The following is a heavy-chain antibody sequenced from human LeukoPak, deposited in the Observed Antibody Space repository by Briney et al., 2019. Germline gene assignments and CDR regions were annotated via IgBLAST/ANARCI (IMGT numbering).Heavy chain of an antibody. Sequence: ASVKVSCKASGYALTNYDINWVRQATGQGLEWMGWMNPNSGHTGYTQKFQGRVTMTRDTSISTAYMELSSLKSEDTAVYYCVRVQSGSYARYGMDVWGLGTTVTVSS. V-gene: IGHV1-8*01. CDR3: VRVQSGSYARYGMDV. J-gene: IGHJ6*02. D-gene: IGHD1-26*01. CDR2: MNPNSGHT. CDR1: GYALTNYD.